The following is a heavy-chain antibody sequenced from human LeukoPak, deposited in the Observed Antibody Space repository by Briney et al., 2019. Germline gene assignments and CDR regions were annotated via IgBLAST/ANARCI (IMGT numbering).Heavy chain of an antibody. CDR2: IYYTGST. D-gene: IGHD3-22*01. V-gene: IGHV4-59*08. Sequence: SQTLSLTCTVSGGSLSSYYWSWIRQPPGKGLEWLGYIYYTGSTNYNPSLKNRVTISLDTSKNPFSLRLSSVTAADTAVYYCARVANNGYYFFDYWGQGTLVTVSS. J-gene: IGHJ4*02. CDR3: ARVANNGYYFFDY. CDR1: GGSLSSYY.